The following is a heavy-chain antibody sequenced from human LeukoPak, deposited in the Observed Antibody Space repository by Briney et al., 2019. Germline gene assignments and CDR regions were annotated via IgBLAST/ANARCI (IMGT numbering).Heavy chain of an antibody. V-gene: IGHV3-33*01. CDR3: ARDRVQEHDRNWFDP. Sequence: PGGSLRLSCAASGFTFSSYGMHWVRQAPGKGLEWVAVIWYDGSNKYYADSVKGRFTISRDNSKNTLYLQMNSLRAEDTAVYYCARDRVQEHDRNWFDPWGQGTLVTVSS. CDR2: IWYDGSNK. J-gene: IGHJ5*02. D-gene: IGHD2-21*01. CDR1: GFTFSSYG.